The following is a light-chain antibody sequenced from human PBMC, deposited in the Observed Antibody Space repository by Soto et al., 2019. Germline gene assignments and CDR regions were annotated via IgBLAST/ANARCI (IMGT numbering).Light chain of an antibody. J-gene: IGKJ1*01. CDR3: QEYNSAPF. CDR1: QGISNY. Sequence: DIQMTQSPSSLSASVGDRVTITCRASQGISNYLAWYQQKPGKVPKLLIYAASTLQSGVPSRFSGSGSGTDFTLTISSLQREDVATYYCQEYNSAPFFGQGAKGEIK. CDR2: AAS. V-gene: IGKV1-27*01.